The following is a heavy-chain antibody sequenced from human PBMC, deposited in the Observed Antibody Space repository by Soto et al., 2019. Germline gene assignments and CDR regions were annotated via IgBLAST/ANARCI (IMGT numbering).Heavy chain of an antibody. V-gene: IGHV4-30-4*01. CDR1: GGSLSSGEYF. CDR3: ARSHRFWDWGRRSYCYGLDF. Sequence: PSETLPLTCTVSGGSLSSGEYFWSWILHSPGNGLEWIGYISSIGSTYYNPSLKSRVPVSRDTSKNQFSLKLSSVTTTDTAVYYCARSHRFWDWGRRSYCYGLDFWGQGTTVTDSS. D-gene: IGHD3-10*01. CDR2: ISSIGST. J-gene: IGHJ6*02.